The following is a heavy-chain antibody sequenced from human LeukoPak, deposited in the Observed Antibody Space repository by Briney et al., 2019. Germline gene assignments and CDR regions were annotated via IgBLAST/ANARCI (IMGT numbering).Heavy chain of an antibody. D-gene: IGHD4-17*01. CDR3: ARDPAVTNYFDY. CDR1: GDSISSSSYY. V-gene: IGHV4-39*07. J-gene: IGHJ4*02. Sequence: SETLSLTCTVSGDSISSSSYYWGWIRQPPGKGLEWIGSIYYSGNTYYNPSLKSRVTISVDTSKSQFSLKLSSVTAADTAVYYCARDPAVTNYFDYWGQGTLVTVSS. CDR2: IYYSGNT.